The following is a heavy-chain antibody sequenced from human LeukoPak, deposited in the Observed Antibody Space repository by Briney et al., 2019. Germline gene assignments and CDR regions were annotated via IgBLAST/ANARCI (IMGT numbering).Heavy chain of an antibody. D-gene: IGHD2-2*01. Sequence: PSETLSLTCTVSGGSISSGGYYWSWIRQPPGKGLEWIGYIYHSGSTYYNPSLKSRVTISVDRSKNQFPLKLSSVTAADTAVYYCARTLIVVVPAPNAFDIWGQGTMVTVSS. CDR2: IYHSGST. CDR1: GGSISSGGYY. V-gene: IGHV4-30-2*01. J-gene: IGHJ3*02. CDR3: ARTLIVVVPAPNAFDI.